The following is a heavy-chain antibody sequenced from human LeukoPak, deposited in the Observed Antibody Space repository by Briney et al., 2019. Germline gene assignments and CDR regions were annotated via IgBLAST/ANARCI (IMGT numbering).Heavy chain of an antibody. Sequence: PSETLSLTCTVSGGSISSYYWSWIRQPPGKGLEWIGYIYYSGSTNYNPSLKSRVTISVDTSKNQFSLKLSSVTAADTAVYYCASALGRYYHSSGYYFKSWYFDLWGRGTLVTVSS. CDR2: IYYSGST. CDR3: ASALGRYYHSSGYYFKSWYFDL. V-gene: IGHV4-59*01. CDR1: GGSISSYY. J-gene: IGHJ2*01. D-gene: IGHD3-22*01.